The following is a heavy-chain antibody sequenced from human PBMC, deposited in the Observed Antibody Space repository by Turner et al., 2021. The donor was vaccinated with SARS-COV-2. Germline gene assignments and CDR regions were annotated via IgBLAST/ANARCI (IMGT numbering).Heavy chain of an antibody. J-gene: IGHJ4*02. D-gene: IGHD3-22*01. Sequence: EVQLLESGGGLVQPGGSLRLSCAASGSTFSSYAMSWVRKAPGKVLGWVSAISGSGGTTYYADSVKGRFTTSRDNSKNTLFLQMNSLRAEDTAVYYCAKADRVMIVVVITLFDYWGQGTLVTVSS. CDR1: GSTFSSYA. CDR3: AKADRVMIVVVITLFDY. CDR2: ISGSGGTT. V-gene: IGHV3-23*01.